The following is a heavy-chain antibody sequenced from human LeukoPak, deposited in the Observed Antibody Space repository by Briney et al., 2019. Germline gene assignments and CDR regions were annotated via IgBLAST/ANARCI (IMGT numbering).Heavy chain of an antibody. CDR3: ARDPYNGAYSEGYYYYYMDV. CDR2: LSGSGTIT. CDR1: GFTFSNYG. D-gene: IGHD1-1*01. J-gene: IGHJ6*03. Sequence: GGSLRLSCAASGFTFSNYGMTWVRQAPGKGLEWVSGLSGSGTITFYADSVKGRFTISRDNAKNSLYLQMNSLRVEDTAIYYCARDPYNGAYSEGYYYYYMDVWGKGTTVTVSS. V-gene: IGHV3-21*01.